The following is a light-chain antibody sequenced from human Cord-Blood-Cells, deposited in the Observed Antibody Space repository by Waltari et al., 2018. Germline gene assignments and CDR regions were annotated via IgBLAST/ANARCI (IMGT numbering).Light chain of an antibody. Sequence: EIVMTQSPATLSVSPGARATLSCRASQSVSSNLAWYQQKPGQAPRLLIYGASTRATAIPARFSGSGSGTEFTLTISSLQSEDFAVYYCQQYNNWPPYSFGQGTKLEIK. CDR1: QSVSSN. CDR2: GAS. J-gene: IGKJ2*03. V-gene: IGKV3D-15*01. CDR3: QQYNNWPPYS.